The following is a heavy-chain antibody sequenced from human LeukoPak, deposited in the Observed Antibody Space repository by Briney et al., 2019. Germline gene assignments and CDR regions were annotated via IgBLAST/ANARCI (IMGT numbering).Heavy chain of an antibody. J-gene: IGHJ4*02. Sequence: SETLSLTCTVSGGSISSGDYYWSWIRQPPGKGLEWIGSIYYSGSTYYNPSLKSRVTISVDTSKNQFSLKLSSVTAADTAVYYCARQDLGVTDDFWSGYYNHFDYWGQGTLVTVSS. V-gene: IGHV4-39*01. CDR3: ARQDLGVTDDFWSGYYNHFDY. CDR1: GGSISSGDYY. CDR2: IYYSGST. D-gene: IGHD3-3*01.